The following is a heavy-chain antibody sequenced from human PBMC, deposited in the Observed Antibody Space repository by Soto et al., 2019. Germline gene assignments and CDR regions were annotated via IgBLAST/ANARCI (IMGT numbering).Heavy chain of an antibody. D-gene: IGHD4-4*01. V-gene: IGHV3-30-3*01. CDR1: GFTFSSYA. CDR2: ISYDGSNK. J-gene: IGHJ2*01. Sequence: QVQLVESGGGVVQPGRSLRLSCAAYGFTFSSYAMHWVRQAPGKGLEWVAVISYDGSNKYYADSVKGRFTISRDNSKNTLYLQMNSLRAEDTAVYYCARAPYSRAYFDLWGRGTLVTVSS. CDR3: ARAPYSRAYFDL.